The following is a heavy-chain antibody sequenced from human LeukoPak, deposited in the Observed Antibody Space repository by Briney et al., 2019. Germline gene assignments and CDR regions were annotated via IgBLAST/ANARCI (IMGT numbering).Heavy chain of an antibody. CDR3: ARDLLLVGASVFDY. D-gene: IGHD1-26*01. V-gene: IGHV1-18*01. Sequence: GASVKVSCKASGYTFTSYGISWVRQAPGQGLEWMGWISAYNGNTNYAQKLQGRVTMTTDTSTSTAYMELRSLRSDDTAVYCCARDLLLVGASVFDYWGQGTLVTVSS. CDR2: ISAYNGNT. CDR1: GYTFTSYG. J-gene: IGHJ4*02.